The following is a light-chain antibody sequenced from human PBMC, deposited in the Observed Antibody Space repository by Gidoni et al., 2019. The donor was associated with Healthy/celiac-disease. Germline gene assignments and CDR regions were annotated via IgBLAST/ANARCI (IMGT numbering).Light chain of an antibody. CDR3: QQYYSTPFT. CDR2: WAS. Sequence: DIVMTQSPDSLAVSLGERATFNCKSSQSVLYSSNNKNYLARYQQKPGQPPKLLIYWASTRESGVPDRFSGSGSGTDFTLTISSLQAEDVAVYYCQQYYSTPFTFGPGTKVDIK. CDR1: QSVLYSSNNKNY. V-gene: IGKV4-1*01. J-gene: IGKJ3*01.